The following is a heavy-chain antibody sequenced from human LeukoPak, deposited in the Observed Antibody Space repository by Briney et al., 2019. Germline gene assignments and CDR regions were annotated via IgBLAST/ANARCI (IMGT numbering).Heavy chain of an antibody. CDR1: GGSISRSSYY. CDR3: ASGTTVDGMDV. Sequence: SETLSLTCTVSGGSISRSSYYWGWIRQPPGKGLEWIGSIYYSGSTYYNPSLKSRVTISVDTSKNQFSLKLSSVTAADTGVYYCASGTTVDGMDVWGQGTTVTVSS. D-gene: IGHD4-17*01. CDR2: IYYSGST. J-gene: IGHJ6*02. V-gene: IGHV4-39*01.